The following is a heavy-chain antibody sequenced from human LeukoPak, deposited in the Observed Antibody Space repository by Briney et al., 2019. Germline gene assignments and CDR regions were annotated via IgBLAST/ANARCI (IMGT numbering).Heavy chain of an antibody. CDR2: IYTSGST. CDR1: GGSISSGSYY. CDR3: ARNPPEVYYYYYMDV. Sequence: SQTLSLTCTVSGGSISSGSYYWSWIRQPAGKGLEWIGRIYTSGSTNYNPSLKSRVTISVDTSKNQCSLKLSSVTAADTAVYYCARNPPEVYYYYYMDVWGKGTTVTVSS. J-gene: IGHJ6*03. V-gene: IGHV4-61*02.